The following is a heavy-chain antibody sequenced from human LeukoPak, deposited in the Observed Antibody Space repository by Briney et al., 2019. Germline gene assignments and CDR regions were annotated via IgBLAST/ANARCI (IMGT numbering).Heavy chain of an antibody. CDR1: GLTVSSNS. J-gene: IGHJ4*02. Sequence: GGSLRLSCAASGLTVSSNSMTWVRQPPGKGLEWVSVIHSGGSTYYPDSVKGRFTISRDDSKNTLYLQMNSLRAEDTAVYYCARVSSSSWWALDYWGQGTLVTVSS. V-gene: IGHV3-66*01. CDR3: ARVSSSSWWALDY. CDR2: IHSGGST. D-gene: IGHD6-13*01.